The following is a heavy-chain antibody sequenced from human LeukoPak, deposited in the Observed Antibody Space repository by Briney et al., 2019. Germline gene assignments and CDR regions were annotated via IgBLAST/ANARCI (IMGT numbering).Heavy chain of an antibody. Sequence: PSETLSLTCTVSGYSISSGYYWGWIRQIPGKGLEWIGRGFHDGDTHYNPSLKSRVTISVDTSKNQFSLKLSSVTAADTAVYYCARAGRIAARPGYYYYYYYMDVWGKGTTVTVSS. J-gene: IGHJ6*03. CDR1: GYSISSGYY. D-gene: IGHD6-6*01. V-gene: IGHV4-38-2*02. CDR3: ARAGRIAARPGYYYYYYYMDV. CDR2: GFHDGDT.